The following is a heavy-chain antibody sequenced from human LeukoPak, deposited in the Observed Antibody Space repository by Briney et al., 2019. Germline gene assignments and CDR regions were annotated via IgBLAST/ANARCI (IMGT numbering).Heavy chain of an antibody. Sequence: GGSLRLSCATSGFIVNNNYMSWVRQAPGKGLEWVSIIYSSGTTYYADSVKGRFTISRDNSNNTLYLQMNSLRVEDTAVYYCARGGKVGWWEPFDYWGQGALVTVSS. CDR1: GFIVNNNY. CDR2: IYSSGTT. V-gene: IGHV3-53*01. J-gene: IGHJ4*02. D-gene: IGHD1-26*01. CDR3: ARGGKVGWWEPFDY.